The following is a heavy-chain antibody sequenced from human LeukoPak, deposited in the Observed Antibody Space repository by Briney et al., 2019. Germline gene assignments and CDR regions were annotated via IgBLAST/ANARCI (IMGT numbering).Heavy chain of an antibody. Sequence: PGGSLRLSCAASGFTFSDYYMSWIRQAPGKGLEWVSGISSSGGSTYYADSVKGRFTFSRDNSRNTLYLQMNSLRAEDTAVYYCARHLLWFGELSGGFDYWGQGTLVTVSS. V-gene: IGHV3-23*01. CDR1: GFTFSDYY. CDR2: ISSSGGST. D-gene: IGHD3-10*01. CDR3: ARHLLWFGELSGGFDY. J-gene: IGHJ4*02.